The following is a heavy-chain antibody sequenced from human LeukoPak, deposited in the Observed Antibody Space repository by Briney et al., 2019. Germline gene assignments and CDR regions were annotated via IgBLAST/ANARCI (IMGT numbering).Heavy chain of an antibody. J-gene: IGHJ4*02. V-gene: IGHV3-48*03. D-gene: IGHD3-16*01. Sequence: GGSLRLSCAASGFTFSSYEMNWVRQAPGKGLEWVSYISSSGSTIYYADSVKGRFTISGDNAKNSLYLQMNSLRAEDTAVYYCARDREVVIAHGDYFDYWGQGTLVTVSS. CDR3: ARDREVVIAHGDYFDY. CDR1: GFTFSSYE. CDR2: ISSSGSTI.